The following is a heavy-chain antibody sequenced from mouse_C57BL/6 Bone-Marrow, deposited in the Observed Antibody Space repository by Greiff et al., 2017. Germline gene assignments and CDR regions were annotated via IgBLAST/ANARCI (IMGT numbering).Heavy chain of an antibody. D-gene: IGHD2-1*01. CDR3: ARERGICGNFPFAY. Sequence: VQLQESGPELVKPGASVKISCKASGYAFSSSWMNWVKQRPGKGLEWIGRIYPGDGDTNYNGKFKGKATLTADKSSSTAYMQLSSLTSEDSAVYFCARERGICGNFPFAYWGQGTLVTVSA. J-gene: IGHJ3*01. CDR1: GYAFSSSW. V-gene: IGHV1-82*01. CDR2: IYPGDGDT.